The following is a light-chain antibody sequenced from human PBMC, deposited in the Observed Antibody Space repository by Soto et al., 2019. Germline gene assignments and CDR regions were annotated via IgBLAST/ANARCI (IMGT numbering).Light chain of an antibody. Sequence: EIVLTQSPATLSLSPGERAALSCRASQSVSTYLAWYQQKFGQAPRLLIYDASNRATGIPARFSGSGSGTEFTLTISSLQSEDFAVYYCQQYNNWPRTFGQGTKVDIK. CDR3: QQYNNWPRT. CDR2: DAS. CDR1: QSVSTY. V-gene: IGKV3-11*01. J-gene: IGKJ1*01.